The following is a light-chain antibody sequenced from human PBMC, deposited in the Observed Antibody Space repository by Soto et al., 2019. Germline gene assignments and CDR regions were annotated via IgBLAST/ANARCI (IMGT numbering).Light chain of an antibody. J-gene: IGKJ4*01. CDR1: QTVSSG. Sequence: EMVMTQSPATLSVSPGERATLSCRASQTVSSGLAWYQQKPGQAPRHLIYGASTRATGIPARFSGSGSGTEFTLTISSLQSEDFAVYSCQQYHTWLPKLTFGEGPRWRSN. V-gene: IGKV3-15*01. CDR2: GAS. CDR3: QQYHTWLPKLT.